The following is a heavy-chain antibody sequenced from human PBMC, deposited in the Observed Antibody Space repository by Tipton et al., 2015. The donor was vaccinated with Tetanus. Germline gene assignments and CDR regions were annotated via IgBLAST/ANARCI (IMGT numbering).Heavy chain of an antibody. CDR2: LWYDGSNK. V-gene: IGHV3-33*01. Sequence: SLRLSCAASGFTFRESAMHWVRQSPGKGLEWVAFLWYDGSNKHYGDSVKGRFSISRDNSENTLYLQMDSLRAEDTATYYCAGDPPQSGFAFAVWGQGTMVTVSS. CDR3: AGDPPQSGFAFAV. CDR1: GFTFRESA. J-gene: IGHJ3*01. D-gene: IGHD6-25*01.